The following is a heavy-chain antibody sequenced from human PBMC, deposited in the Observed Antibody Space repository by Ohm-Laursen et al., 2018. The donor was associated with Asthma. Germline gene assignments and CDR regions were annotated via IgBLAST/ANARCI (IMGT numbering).Heavy chain of an antibody. CDR3: ASLPTFHYYDSSGYYFDY. Sequence: SQTLSLTCAVSGGSIGSDDYYWSWIRQPPGKGLEWIGYIYYSGSTYYNPSLKSRVTISVDTSKNQFSLKLSSVTAADTAVYYCASLPTFHYYDSSGYYFDYWGQGTLVTVSS. CDR2: IYYSGST. D-gene: IGHD3-22*01. CDR1: GGSIGSDDYY. J-gene: IGHJ4*02. V-gene: IGHV4-31*11.